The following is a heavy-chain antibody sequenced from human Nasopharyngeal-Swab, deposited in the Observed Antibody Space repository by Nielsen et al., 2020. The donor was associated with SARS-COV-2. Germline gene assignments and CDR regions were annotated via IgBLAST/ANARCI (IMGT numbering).Heavy chain of an antibody. V-gene: IGHV7-4-1*02. D-gene: IGHD6-13*01. Sequence: WVGQAPGQGLEWMGWINTNTGHPTYAQGFTGRFVFSLDTPVSTAYLQISSLKAEDTAVYNCARAGRGSSSWYVMDYYYGMDVWGQGTTVTVSS. CDR2: INTNTGHP. CDR3: ARAGRGSSSWYVMDYYYGMDV. J-gene: IGHJ6*02.